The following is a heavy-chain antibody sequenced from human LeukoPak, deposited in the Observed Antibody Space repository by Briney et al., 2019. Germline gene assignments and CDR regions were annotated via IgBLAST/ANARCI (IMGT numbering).Heavy chain of an antibody. J-gene: IGHJ3*02. CDR3: ARPGATATDGFDI. CDR2: IYYSGST. V-gene: IGHV4-38-2*01. CDR1: GYSISSGYY. D-gene: IGHD2-2*01. Sequence: SETLSLTCAVSGYSISSGYYWGWIRQPPGKGLQWIGSIYYSGSTYYNPSLKSRVTISVDTSKNQLSLRLNSVTAADTAVYYCARPGATATDGFDIWGQGTLVTVSS.